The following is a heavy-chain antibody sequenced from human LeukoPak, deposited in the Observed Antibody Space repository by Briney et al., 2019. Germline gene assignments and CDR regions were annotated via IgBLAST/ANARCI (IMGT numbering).Heavy chain of an antibody. Sequence: TSQTLSLTCTVSGGSISSGDYYWSWIRQPPGNGLEWIGDIYYSGSTYYNPSLKSRVTISVDTSKNQFSLKLSSVTAADTAVYYCARVNYDYYYYMDVWGKGTTVTVSS. D-gene: IGHD4-23*01. CDR1: GGSISSGDYY. V-gene: IGHV4-30-4*08. CDR2: IYYSGST. J-gene: IGHJ6*03. CDR3: ARVNYDYYYYMDV.